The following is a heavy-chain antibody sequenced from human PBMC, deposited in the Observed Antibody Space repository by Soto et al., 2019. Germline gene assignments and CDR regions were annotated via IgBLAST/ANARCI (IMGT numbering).Heavy chain of an antibody. CDR2: ISGSGVSK. Sequence: QAGGSLRLSCVVSGFTFSSSAMNWVRQAPGKGLEWVSTISGSGVSKYYADSVKGRFTISRDNSNNTVSLQMNSLRAEDAAVYYCAKDRSPGATTWNVYWGQGTLVTVSS. CDR3: AKDRSPGATTWNVY. J-gene: IGHJ4*02. CDR1: GFTFSSSA. V-gene: IGHV3-23*01. D-gene: IGHD1-26*01.